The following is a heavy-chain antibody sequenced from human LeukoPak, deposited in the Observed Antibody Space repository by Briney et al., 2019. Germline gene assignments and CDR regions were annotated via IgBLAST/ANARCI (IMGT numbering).Heavy chain of an antibody. CDR2: IKQDGSEK. CDR1: GLTFTNYW. Sequence: PGGSLRLSCAASGLTFTNYWMSWVRQAPGKGLEWVANIKQDGSEKHYVDSVKGRFTISRDNAKNSLFLQMNTLRAEDTAVYYCAKDVSWNWFDPWGQGTLVTVSS. J-gene: IGHJ5*02. V-gene: IGHV3-7*04. CDR3: AKDVSWNWFDP.